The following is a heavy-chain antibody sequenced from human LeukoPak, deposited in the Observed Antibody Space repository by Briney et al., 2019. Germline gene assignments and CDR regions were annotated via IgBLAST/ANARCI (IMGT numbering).Heavy chain of an antibody. V-gene: IGHV4-34*01. D-gene: IGHD3-9*01. J-gene: IGHJ6*03. CDR3: ARRNTIYYDYMDV. CDR1: GGAFSGYY. Sequence: KPSEPLSLTCAVHGGAFSGYYWRWIRKPPEKGLQWIGEINHSGTTNYNPSLKSRVTISVDSSKNQFSLKLSSVTAADTAVYYCARRNTIYYDYMDVWGKGTTVTVSS. CDR2: INHSGTT.